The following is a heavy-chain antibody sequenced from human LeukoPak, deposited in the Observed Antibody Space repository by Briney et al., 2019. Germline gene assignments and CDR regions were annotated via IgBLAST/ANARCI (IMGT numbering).Heavy chain of an antibody. CDR3: ARGVLRYFDWFASASPQRNMDV. D-gene: IGHD3-9*01. CDR2: INPSGGIT. V-gene: IGHV1-46*01. Sequence: ASVKVSCKASGYTFTSYYMHWVRHAPGQGLEWMGIINPSGGITSYAQKFLGRVTMTRDTSTSTVYMELSSLRCEDTAVYYCARGVLRYFDWFASASPQRNMDVWGKGTTVTISS. J-gene: IGHJ6*03. CDR1: GYTFTSYY.